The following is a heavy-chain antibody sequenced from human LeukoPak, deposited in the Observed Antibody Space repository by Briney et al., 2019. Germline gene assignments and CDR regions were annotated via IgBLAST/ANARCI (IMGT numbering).Heavy chain of an antibody. D-gene: IGHD6-13*01. Sequence: SETLSLTCTVSGGSISSYYWSWIRQPPGKGLEWIGEINHSGSTNYNPSLKSRVTISVDTSKNQFSLKLSSVTAADTAVYYCARGAKGYSSSWYRYWGQGTLVTVSS. J-gene: IGHJ4*02. CDR1: GGSISSYY. V-gene: IGHV4-34*01. CDR3: ARGAKGYSSSWYRY. CDR2: INHSGST.